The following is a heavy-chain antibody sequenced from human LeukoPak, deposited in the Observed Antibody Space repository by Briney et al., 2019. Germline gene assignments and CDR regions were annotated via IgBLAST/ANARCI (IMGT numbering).Heavy chain of an antibody. Sequence: ASVKVSRKASGYTFTNYTINWVRLAPGQRLEWMGWISAGNGNTKYSQNFQGRVTFISNTSATTAFMELSSLRSEDAAVYYCARDSGSGNNDYWGQGTLVTVSS. V-gene: IGHV1-3*01. CDR1: GYTFTNYT. CDR3: ARDSGSGNNDY. CDR2: ISAGNGNT. D-gene: IGHD1-26*01. J-gene: IGHJ4*02.